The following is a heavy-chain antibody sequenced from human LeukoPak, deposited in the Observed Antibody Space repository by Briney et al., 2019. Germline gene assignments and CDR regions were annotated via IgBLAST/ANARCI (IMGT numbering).Heavy chain of an antibody. CDR3: ARHEGDYVNYYYYGMDV. J-gene: IGHJ6*02. CDR1: GGSISSSSYY. V-gene: IGHV4-39*01. Sequence: PSETLSLTCTVSGGSISSSSYYWGWIRQPPGKGLEWIGSIYYSGSTYYNPSLKSRVTISVDTSKNQFSLKLSSVTAADTAVCYCARHEGDYVNYYYYGMDVWGQGTTVTVSS. CDR2: IYYSGST. D-gene: IGHD4-17*01.